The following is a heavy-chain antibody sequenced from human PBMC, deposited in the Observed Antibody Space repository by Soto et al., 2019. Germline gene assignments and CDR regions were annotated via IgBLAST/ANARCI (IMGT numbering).Heavy chain of an antibody. CDR1: GGSFSGYY. D-gene: IGHD3-9*01. J-gene: IGHJ5*02. CDR3: ARGQYYDILTGFNWFDP. CDR2: INHSGST. Sequence: SETLSLTCAVYGGSFSGYYWSWIRQPPGKGLEWIGEINHSGSTNYNPSLKSRVTISVDTSKNQFSLKLSSVTAADTAVYYCARGQYYDILTGFNWFDPWGQGTLVPVSS. V-gene: IGHV4-34*09.